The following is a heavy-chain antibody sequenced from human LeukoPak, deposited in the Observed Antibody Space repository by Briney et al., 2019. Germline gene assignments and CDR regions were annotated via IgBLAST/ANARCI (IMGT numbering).Heavy chain of an antibody. V-gene: IGHV5-51*01. CDR2: IYPGDSDT. CDR3: ARRSIAAAGTPFDY. J-gene: IGHJ4*02. CDR1: GYSFTSYW. D-gene: IGHD6-13*01. Sequence: GESLKISCMCSGYSFTSYWIGWGRQMPREGLEWMGIIYPGDSDTRYRPSFQGQVTISANKSISTAYLQWSSLKASDTAMYYCARRSIAAAGTPFDYWGEGTLVTVSS.